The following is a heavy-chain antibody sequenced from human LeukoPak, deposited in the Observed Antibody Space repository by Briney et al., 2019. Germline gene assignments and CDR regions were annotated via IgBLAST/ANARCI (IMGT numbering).Heavy chain of an antibody. D-gene: IGHD2-15*01. V-gene: IGHV1-8*01. CDR1: GYTFTSHD. CDR3: ARDGDCSGGSCYGGEFDY. CDR2: MNPNSGNT. J-gene: IGHJ4*02. Sequence: GASVKVSCKASGYTFTSHDINWVRQATGQGLEWMGWMNPNSGNTGYAQKFQGRVTMTRNTSISTAYMELSSLRSDDTAVYYCARDGDCSGGSCYGGEFDYWGQGTLVTVSS.